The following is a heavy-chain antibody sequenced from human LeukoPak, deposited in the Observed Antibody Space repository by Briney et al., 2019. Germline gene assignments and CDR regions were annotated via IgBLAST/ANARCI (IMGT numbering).Heavy chain of an antibody. D-gene: IGHD2-2*01. V-gene: IGHV3-21*01. J-gene: IGHJ4*02. Sequence: GGSLRLSCAASGFTFSSYAMNWVRQAPGKGLEWVSSISSSSSYIYYADSVKGRFTISRDNAKNSLYLQMNSLRAEDTAMYYCAREGVPAAISLGESVYWGQGTLVTVSS. CDR2: ISSSSSYI. CDR3: AREGVPAAISLGESVY. CDR1: GFTFSSYA.